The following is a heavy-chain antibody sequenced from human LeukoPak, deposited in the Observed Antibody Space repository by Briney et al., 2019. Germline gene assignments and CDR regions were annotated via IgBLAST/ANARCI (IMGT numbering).Heavy chain of an antibody. CDR3: ARVRVLGVIPYNWFDP. Sequence: SETLSLTCTVSGGSISSYYWSWIRQPPGKGLEWIGYIYYSGSTYYNPSLKSRVTISVDTSKNQFSLKLSSVTAADTAVYYCARVRVLGVIPYNWFDPWGQGTLVTVSS. CDR2: IYYSGST. J-gene: IGHJ5*02. V-gene: IGHV4-59*08. D-gene: IGHD3-10*02. CDR1: GGSISSYY.